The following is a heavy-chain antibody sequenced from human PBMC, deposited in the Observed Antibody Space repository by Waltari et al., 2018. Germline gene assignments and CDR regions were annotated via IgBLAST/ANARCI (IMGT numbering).Heavy chain of an antibody. D-gene: IGHD6-6*01. CDR1: GYTFSSYG. J-gene: IGHJ3*01. CDR2: ISTNNGNR. V-gene: IGHV1-18*01. Sequence: QAQLVQSGPEVKKPGASVRISFKASGYTFSSYGITWVRQAPGQGLEWLGWISTNNGNRNYSKKLQGRVSMTTNTYTTTAYMDLRSLRSDDTAIYYCIRGGPWRLVQGNAFDFWGQGTLVTVSS. CDR3: IRGGPWRLVQGNAFDF.